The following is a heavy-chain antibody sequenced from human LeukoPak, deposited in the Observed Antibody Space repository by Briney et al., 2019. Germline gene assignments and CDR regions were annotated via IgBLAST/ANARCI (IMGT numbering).Heavy chain of an antibody. J-gene: IGHJ4*02. CDR1: GASISTYF. Sequence: PSETLSLTCTVSGASISTYFWSWIRQPPGQGLEWIGHIYFSGSTNYNPSLKSRVTISVDTSKNQFSLKLSSVTAADTAVYYCARRKSSGTYPLDYWGQGTLVTVSS. CDR3: ARRKSSGTYPLDY. V-gene: IGHV4-59*08. CDR2: IYFSGST. D-gene: IGHD1-26*01.